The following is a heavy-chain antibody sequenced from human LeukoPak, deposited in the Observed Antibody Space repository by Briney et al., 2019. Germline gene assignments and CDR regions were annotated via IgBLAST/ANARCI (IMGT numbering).Heavy chain of an antibody. CDR2: ISWNSASI. CDR1: AFTFSSYA. D-gene: IGHD5-18*01. J-gene: IGHJ4*02. Sequence: QPGGSLRLSCAASAFTFSSYAMSWVRQAPGKGLEWVSGISWNSASIGYGDSVKGRFTISRDNAKNSLYLQMNSLRAEDTAFYYCAKDNKGGYTYGTFDYWGQGTLVTVSS. V-gene: IGHV3-9*01. CDR3: AKDNKGGYTYGTFDY.